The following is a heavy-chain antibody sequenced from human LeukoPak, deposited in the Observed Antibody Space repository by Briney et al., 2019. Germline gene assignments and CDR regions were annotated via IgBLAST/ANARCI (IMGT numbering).Heavy chain of an antibody. CDR1: GYTFTSYD. CDR2: MNPNSGNT. V-gene: IGHV1-8*01. CDR3: ARVWGSGWNQFDY. J-gene: IGHJ4*02. D-gene: IGHD6-19*01. Sequence: ASVKVSCKASGYTFTSYDINWLRQATGQGLEWMGWMNPNSGNTDFAQKFQGRITMTRDTSISTAYMELSSLRSEDTAVYYCARVWGSGWNQFDYWGRGTLVTVSS.